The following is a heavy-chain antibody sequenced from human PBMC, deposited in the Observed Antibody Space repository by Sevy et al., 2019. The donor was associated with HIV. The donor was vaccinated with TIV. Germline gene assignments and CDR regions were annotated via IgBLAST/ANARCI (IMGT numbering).Heavy chain of an antibody. Sequence: GGSLRLYCAASGFTFSDYYMSWIRQAPGKGLEWVSDISSGSTYTNYADSVKGRFTISRDNAKNSLYLQMNSLTVEDTAVYYCARDRRNYAGQYFDYWGQGTLVTVSS. CDR3: ARDRRNYAGQYFDY. CDR2: ISSGSTYT. D-gene: IGHD3-16*01. V-gene: IGHV3-11*06. J-gene: IGHJ4*02. CDR1: GFTFSDYY.